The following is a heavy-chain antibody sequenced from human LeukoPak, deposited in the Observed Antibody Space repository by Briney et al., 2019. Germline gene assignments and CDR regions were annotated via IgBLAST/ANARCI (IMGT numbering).Heavy chain of an antibody. CDR1: GGSISSSSYY. CDR3: ARDLGYSSGWWGDY. CDR2: IYYSGST. Sequence: SETLSLTCTVSGGSISSSSYYWGWIRQPPGKGLEWIGSIYYSGSTYYNPSLKSRVTMSVDTSKNQFSLKLSSVTAADTAVYYCARDLGYSSGWWGDYWGQGTLVTVSS. J-gene: IGHJ4*02. D-gene: IGHD6-19*01. V-gene: IGHV4-39*07.